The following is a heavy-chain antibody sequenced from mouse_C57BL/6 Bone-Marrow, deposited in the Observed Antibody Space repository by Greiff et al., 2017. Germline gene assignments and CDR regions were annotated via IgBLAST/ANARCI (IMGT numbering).Heavy chain of an antibody. CDR1: GYSFTDYN. J-gene: IGHJ3*01. V-gene: IGHV1-39*01. CDR3: ALANWVMFAY. Sequence: VQLQQSGPELVKPGASVQISCMASGYSFTDYNINWVKQSNGQHLEWIGVINPNYGTTSYNQKFTGKATLTVDQSSSTAYMQRNSLTSEDSAVYYCALANWVMFAYWGQVTLVTVSA. D-gene: IGHD4-1*01. CDR2: INPNYGTT.